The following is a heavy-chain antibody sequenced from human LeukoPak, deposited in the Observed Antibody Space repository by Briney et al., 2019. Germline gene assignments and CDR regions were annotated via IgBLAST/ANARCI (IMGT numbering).Heavy chain of an antibody. V-gene: IGHV4-61*02. J-gene: IGHJ4*02. D-gene: IGHD3-3*01. CDR2: IYTSGSA. Sequence: SQTLSLTCTVSGGSISSGSYYWSWIRQPAGKGLEWIGRIYTSGSASYNPSLESRVTISVDTSKSQFSLKLTSVSSADTAVYYCSRVGFFREIDYWGQGTLVTVSS. CDR1: GGSISSGSYY. CDR3: SRVGFFREIDY.